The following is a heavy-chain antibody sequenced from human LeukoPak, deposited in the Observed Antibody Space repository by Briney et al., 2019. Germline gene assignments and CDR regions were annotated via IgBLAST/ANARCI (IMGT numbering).Heavy chain of an antibody. CDR1: GFTFSDYW. CDR3: ARDNDTVTTLDY. V-gene: IGHV3-33*08. J-gene: IGHJ4*02. CDR2: IWYDGSNK. Sequence: PGGSLRLSCAASGFTFSDYWMSWVRQAPGKGLEWVAVIWYDGSNKYYADSVKGRFTISRDNSKNTLYLQMNSLRAEDAAVYYCARDNDTVTTLDYWGQGTLVTVSS. D-gene: IGHD4-17*01.